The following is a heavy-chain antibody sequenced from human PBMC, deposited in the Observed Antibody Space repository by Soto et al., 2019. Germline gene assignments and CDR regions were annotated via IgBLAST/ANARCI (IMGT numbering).Heavy chain of an antibody. CDR3: AHIPNYYPSAWFDP. J-gene: IGHJ5*02. CDR2: IYLGDDK. V-gene: IGHV2-5*02. Sequence: QITLKESGPTLVKPTQTLTLTCTFSGFSLTTRGVGVGWIRQPPGKALACLALIYLGDDKRYSPSLQSRLSITKDTSKNQVVLTMTNVDPVDTATYYCAHIPNYYPSAWFDPWGQGTLVSVSS. CDR1: GFSLTTRGVG. D-gene: IGHD3-10*01.